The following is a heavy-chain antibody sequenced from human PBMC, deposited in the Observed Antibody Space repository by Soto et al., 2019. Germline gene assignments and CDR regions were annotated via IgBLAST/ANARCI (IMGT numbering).Heavy chain of an antibody. CDR1: GGSVSSGSYY. V-gene: IGHV4-61*01. D-gene: IGHD3-9*01. CDR3: AREPLPKFPDILTSPYGMDV. J-gene: IGHJ6*02. CDR2: IYYSGST. Sequence: QVQLQESGPGLVKPSETLSLTCTVSGGSVSSGSYYWSWIRQPPGKGLEWIGYIYYSGSTNYNPSLKSRVTISVDTSKNQFSLKLSSVTAADTAVYYCAREPLPKFPDILTSPYGMDVWGQGTTVTVSS.